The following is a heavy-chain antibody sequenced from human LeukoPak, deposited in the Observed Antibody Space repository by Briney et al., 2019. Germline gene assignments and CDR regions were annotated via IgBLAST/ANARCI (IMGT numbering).Heavy chain of an antibody. Sequence: SETLSLTCAVSGGHFSGYFWTWIRQAPGKGLEWIGEVNSRGSATYNPSLRSRVTFLPDTSRNQFSLTLTSVTAADTAVYYCARRQPSMRTSGGFVGHFDYWSQGILVIVSS. CDR2: VNSRGSA. CDR1: GGHFSGYF. CDR3: ARRQPSMRTSGGFVGHFDY. V-gene: IGHV4-34*01. J-gene: IGHJ4*02. D-gene: IGHD3-16*02.